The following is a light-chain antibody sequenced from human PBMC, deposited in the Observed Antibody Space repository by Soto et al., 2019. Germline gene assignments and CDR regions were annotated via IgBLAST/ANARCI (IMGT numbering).Light chain of an antibody. J-gene: IGLJ3*02. CDR1: SSDVGNYKY. Sequence: QSALTQSPSASGSPGQSVTISCTGTSSDVGNYKYVSWYQQHPGKAPILMIYEVSKRPSGVPDRFSGSKSGNTASLTVSGLQVEDEADYYCSSYAGSNLWVFGGGTKVTVL. CDR2: EVS. V-gene: IGLV2-8*01. CDR3: SSYAGSNLWV.